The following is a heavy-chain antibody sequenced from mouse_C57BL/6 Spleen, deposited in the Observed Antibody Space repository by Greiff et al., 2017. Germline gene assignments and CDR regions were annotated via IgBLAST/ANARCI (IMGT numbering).Heavy chain of an antibody. Sequence: EVQLVESGGGLVQPKGSLKLSCAASGFSFNTYAMNWVRQAPGKGLEWVARIRSKSNNYATYYADSVKDRFTISRDDSESMLYLQMNNLKTEDTAMYYCVRPIYDGYPGYFDVWGTGTTVTVSS. J-gene: IGHJ1*03. D-gene: IGHD2-3*01. CDR3: VRPIYDGYPGYFDV. V-gene: IGHV10-1*01. CDR2: IRSKSNNYAT. CDR1: GFSFNTYA.